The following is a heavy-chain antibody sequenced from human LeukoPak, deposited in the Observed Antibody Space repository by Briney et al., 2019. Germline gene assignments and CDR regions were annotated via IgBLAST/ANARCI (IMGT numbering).Heavy chain of an antibody. CDR2: TYYRTRWYF. J-gene: IGHJ5*02. Sequence: SQTLSLTCAISGDSVSNNGASWNWIRQSPSRGLEWLGRTYYRTRWYFDYAVTVRSRATINPNTSKNQFSLQLDSVTPEDTAVYYCARGGAGWYVSVFDPWGQGTLVTVSS. CDR3: ARGGAGWYVSVFDP. V-gene: IGHV6-1*01. CDR1: GDSVSNNGAS. D-gene: IGHD6-19*01.